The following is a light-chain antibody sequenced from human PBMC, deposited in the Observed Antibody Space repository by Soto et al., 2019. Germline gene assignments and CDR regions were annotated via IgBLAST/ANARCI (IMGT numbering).Light chain of an antibody. CDR1: GSNIGAGYA. CDR2: SNT. CDR3: QSYDSSLTGWV. J-gene: IGLJ2*01. V-gene: IGLV1-40*01. Sequence: QSVLTQPPSVSGAPGQRVTISCTGSGSNIGAGYAVHWYQQLPGTAPKLLIYSNTNLPSGVPARFSGSKSGTSASLDITALQAVDDADYYCQSYDSSLTGWVFGGGTKLTVL.